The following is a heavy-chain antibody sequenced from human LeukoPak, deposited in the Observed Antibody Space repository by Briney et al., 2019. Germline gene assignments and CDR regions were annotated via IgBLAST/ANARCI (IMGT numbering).Heavy chain of an antibody. V-gene: IGHV3-23*01. J-gene: IGHJ4*02. CDR3: AKFHTVTTTY. CDR2: ITASGFST. CDR1: GFTFASYA. Sequence: GGSLRLSCAASGFTFASYAMSWVRQAPGKGLEWVSVITASGFSTYYADSVKGRFTISRDNSKNTLFLQMNSLRAEDTAVYYCAKFHTVTTTYRGQGTLVTVSS. D-gene: IGHD4-11*01.